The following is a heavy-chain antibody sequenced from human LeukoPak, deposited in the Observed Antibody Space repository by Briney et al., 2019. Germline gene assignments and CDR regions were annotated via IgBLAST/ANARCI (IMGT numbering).Heavy chain of an antibody. V-gene: IGHV3-7*01. CDR1: GFTFSRSW. CDR2: IKEDGSET. J-gene: IGHJ4*02. CDR3: AKSLDY. Sequence: TGGSLRLSCVASGFTFSRSWMDWVRQAPGKGLEWVANIKEDGSETYYVDSAKGRSTVSRDNAKNSLYLQMDSLRVEDTAIYYCAKSLDYWGQGTPVTVSS.